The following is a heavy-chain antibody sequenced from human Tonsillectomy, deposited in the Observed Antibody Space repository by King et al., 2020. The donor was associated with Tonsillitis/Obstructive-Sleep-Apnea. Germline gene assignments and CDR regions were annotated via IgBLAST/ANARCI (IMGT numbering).Heavy chain of an antibody. CDR2: IDITGNHL. V-gene: IGHV3-21*01. CDR1: GFAFHYYT. Sequence: DEQLVQSGGGLVKPGGSLRLSCAASGFAFHYYTLEWVRQAPGKGLEWVSSIDITGNHLYYADSVKGRFTVSIDNTKNSLYLQMTGLRAEDTAVYYCARALSTAYLDSWGQGTLVTVSS. CDR3: ARALSTAYLDS. J-gene: IGHJ4*02.